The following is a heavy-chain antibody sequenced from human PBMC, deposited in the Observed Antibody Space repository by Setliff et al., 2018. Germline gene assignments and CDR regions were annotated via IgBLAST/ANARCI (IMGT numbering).Heavy chain of an antibody. D-gene: IGHD6-13*01. CDR3: ARVGGSSSPFGY. CDR1: RFTLSSYW. CDR2: INPNGSTT. Sequence: HPGGSLRLSCAPSRFTLSSYWMHWVRQAPGKVLVWVSRINPNGSTTTYADSVKGRFTISRDNAKNTLYLHMNSLRXEDTALCYCARVGGSSSPFGYWGQGTLVTVSS. V-gene: IGHV3-74*01. J-gene: IGHJ4*02.